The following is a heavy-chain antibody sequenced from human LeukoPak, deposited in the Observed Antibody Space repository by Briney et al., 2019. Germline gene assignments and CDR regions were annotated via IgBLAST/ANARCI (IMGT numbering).Heavy chain of an antibody. V-gene: IGHV3-21*01. D-gene: IGHD6-6*01. Sequence: TGGSLRLSCAASGFTFSSYSMNWVRQAPGKGLEWVSSISSSSSYIYYADSVKGRFTISRDNAKNSLYLQMNSLRAEDTAVYYCAGSIYSSSPRDYWGQGTLVTVSS. CDR3: AGSIYSSSPRDY. CDR2: ISSSSSYI. J-gene: IGHJ4*02. CDR1: GFTFSSYS.